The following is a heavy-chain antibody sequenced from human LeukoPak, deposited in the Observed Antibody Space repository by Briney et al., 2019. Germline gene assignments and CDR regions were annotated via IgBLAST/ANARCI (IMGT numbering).Heavy chain of an antibody. Sequence: GGSLRLSCAASGFTFSSYAMSWVRQAPGKGLEWVSSISGSGGSTYYADSVKGRFTISRDNSKNTLFLQMNSLRAEDTAVYYCAKRAVPGSAFFDNWGQGTLVTVSS. J-gene: IGHJ4*02. V-gene: IGHV3-23*01. CDR3: AKRAVPGSAFFDN. D-gene: IGHD6-19*01. CDR2: ISGSGGST. CDR1: GFTFSSYA.